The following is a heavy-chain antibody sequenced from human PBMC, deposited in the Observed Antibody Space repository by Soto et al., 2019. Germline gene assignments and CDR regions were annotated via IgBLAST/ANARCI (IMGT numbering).Heavy chain of an antibody. CDR3: ARDPPSYDSSGVFDY. V-gene: IGHV1-69*13. D-gene: IGHD3-22*01. CDR1: GGTFSSYA. Sequence: SVKVSCKASGGTFSSYAISWVRQAPGQGLGWMGGIIPIFGTANYAQKFQGRVTITADESTSTAYMELSSLRSEDTAVYYCARDPPSYDSSGVFDYWGQGTLVTVSS. J-gene: IGHJ4*02. CDR2: IIPIFGTA.